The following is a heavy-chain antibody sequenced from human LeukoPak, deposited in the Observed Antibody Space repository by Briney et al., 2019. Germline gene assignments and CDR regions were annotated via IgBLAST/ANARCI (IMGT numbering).Heavy chain of an antibody. CDR3: ARSPFMVYFDY. CDR1: GGSINNYY. V-gene: IGHV4-59*08. CDR2: IYYSGTT. J-gene: IGHJ4*02. Sequence: SSETLSLTCAISGGSINNYYWSWIRQPPGKGLEWIGYIYYSGTTNYSPSLNSRVNISLDTAKNQFSLRLSSVTAADTAVYYCARSPFMVYFDYWGQGTLVTVSS. D-gene: IGHD3-10*01.